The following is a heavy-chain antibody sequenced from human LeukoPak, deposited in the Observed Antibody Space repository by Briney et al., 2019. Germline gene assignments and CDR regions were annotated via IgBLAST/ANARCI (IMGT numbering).Heavy chain of an antibody. V-gene: IGHV4-39*01. CDR3: ARRAVVPAAVSYFDN. D-gene: IGHD2-2*01. Sequence: SETLSLTCAVFRGSITNSSCYWGRIRQPPGKGLEWIGGIYYTGTTYYSPSLNSRITISMDTSKNQFSLRLASVTAADTALYYCARRAVVPAAVSYFDNWGQGTLVTVSS. J-gene: IGHJ4*02. CDR2: IYYTGTT. CDR1: RGSITNSSCY.